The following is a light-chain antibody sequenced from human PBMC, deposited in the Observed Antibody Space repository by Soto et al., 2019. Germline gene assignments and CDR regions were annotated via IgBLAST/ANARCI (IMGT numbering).Light chain of an antibody. CDR3: SSYTSNNTL. CDR1: SSDVGVYNY. J-gene: IGLJ1*01. V-gene: IGLV2-14*01. CDR2: EVS. Sequence: QSALTQPASVSGSPGQSITISCTGTSSDVGVYNYVSWYQQHPGKAPKLMIFEVSNRPSGVSNRFSGSKSGNTASLTISGLQAEDEADYYCSSYTSNNTLFGTGTKVTVL.